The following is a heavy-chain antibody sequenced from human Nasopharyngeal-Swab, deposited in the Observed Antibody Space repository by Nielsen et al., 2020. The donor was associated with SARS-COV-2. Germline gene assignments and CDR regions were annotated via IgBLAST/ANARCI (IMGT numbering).Heavy chain of an antibody. CDR1: GFTFSSYG. J-gene: IGHJ4*02. D-gene: IGHD1-26*01. CDR2: VWHDGNNK. Sequence: GGSLRLSCAASGFTFSSYGMHWVRQAPGNGLEWVAVVWHDGNNKYHAESVKGRFTISRDNSKKTMYLQMNSLTVDDSAMYYCARGSTAGDYWGQGTLVTVSS. V-gene: IGHV3-33*08. CDR3: ARGSTAGDY.